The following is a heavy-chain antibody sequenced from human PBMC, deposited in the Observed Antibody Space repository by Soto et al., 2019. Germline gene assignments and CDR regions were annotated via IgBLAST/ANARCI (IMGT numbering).Heavy chain of an antibody. CDR1: GGSFSGYY. CDR3: ASVPAYIAAAGTGAFDI. Sequence: SETLSLTCAVYGGSFSGYYWSWIRQPPGKGLEWIGETNHSGSTNYNPSLKSRVTISVDTSKNQFSLKLSSVTAADTAVYYCASVPAYIAAAGTGAFDIWGQGTMVTVSS. CDR2: TNHSGST. J-gene: IGHJ3*02. V-gene: IGHV4-34*01. D-gene: IGHD6-13*01.